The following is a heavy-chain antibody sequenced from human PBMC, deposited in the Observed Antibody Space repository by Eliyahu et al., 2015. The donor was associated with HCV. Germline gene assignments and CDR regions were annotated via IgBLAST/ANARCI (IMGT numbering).Heavy chain of an antibody. CDR3: ARILSGDYGDSSGYPSYYFDY. J-gene: IGHJ4*02. CDR2: IYPGDSDT. D-gene: IGHD3-22*01. V-gene: IGHV5-51*01. CDR1: GYSFTXXX. Sequence: EVQLVQSGAEVKKPGESLKISCKGSGYSFTXXXXGXVRQMPGKGLEWMGIIYPGDSDTRYSPSFQGQVTISADKSISTAYLQWSSLKASDTAMYYCARILSGDYGDSSGYPSYYFDYWGQGTLVTVSS.